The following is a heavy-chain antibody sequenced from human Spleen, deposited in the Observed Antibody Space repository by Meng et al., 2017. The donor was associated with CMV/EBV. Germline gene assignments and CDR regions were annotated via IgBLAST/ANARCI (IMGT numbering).Heavy chain of an antibody. D-gene: IGHD6-6*01. V-gene: IGHV4-59*08. CDR2: IYYSGST. Sequence: GSLRLSCTVSGGSISSYYWSWIRQPPGKGLEWIGYIYYSGSTNYNPSLKSRVTISVDTSKNQFSLKLSSVTAADTAVYYCARLIAARGYWGQGTLVTVSS. J-gene: IGHJ4*02. CDR3: ARLIAARGY. CDR1: GGSISSYY.